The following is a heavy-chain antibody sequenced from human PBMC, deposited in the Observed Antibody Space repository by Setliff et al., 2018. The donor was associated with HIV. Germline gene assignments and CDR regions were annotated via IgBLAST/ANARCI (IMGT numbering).Heavy chain of an antibody. V-gene: IGHV3-66*02. CDR2: IYGGGTT. CDR3: ARELYREWDY. Sequence: PAGSLRLSCAASGFTVSSNYMSWVRQAPGKGLEWVSVIYGGGTTHYADSVKGRVTISRDNSKNTVYLQMNSLRVEDTAVYYCARELYREWDYWGQGTLVTVSS. D-gene: IGHD3-10*01. CDR1: GFTVSSNY. J-gene: IGHJ4*02.